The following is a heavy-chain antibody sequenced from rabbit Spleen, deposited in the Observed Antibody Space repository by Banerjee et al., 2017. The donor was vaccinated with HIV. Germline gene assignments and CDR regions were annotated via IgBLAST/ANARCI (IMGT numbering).Heavy chain of an antibody. Sequence: QEQLVESGGGLVKPGASLTLTCKASGFTFSNGYVMCWVRQAPGKGLEWIACMNSVSGASVYATWAKGRFTIPNASWTTVDLKMSILTAADTATYFCVRRANGAYDLWGQGTLVTVS. V-gene: IGHV1S45*01. D-gene: IGHD6-1*01. CDR2: MNSVSGAS. CDR1: GFTFSNGYV. J-gene: IGHJ4*01. CDR3: VRRANGAYDL.